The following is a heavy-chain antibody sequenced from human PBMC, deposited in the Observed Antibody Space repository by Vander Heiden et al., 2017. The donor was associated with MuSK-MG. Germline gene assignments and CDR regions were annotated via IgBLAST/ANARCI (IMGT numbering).Heavy chain of an antibody. J-gene: IGHJ4*02. Sequence: QVQLQQSGPGLVKPSETLSLTCTVSGGAITSGLYHWGWIRQPPGKGLEWIGTIYYSGTTYYNPSLKSRVTVSADTSKNQFSLNLSSVTAADTAVYYCARQDVSAWGFFDYWGQGTLVTVSS. CDR3: ARQDVSAWGFFDY. V-gene: IGHV4-39*01. D-gene: IGHD3-16*01. CDR2: IYYSGTT. CDR1: GGAITSGLYH.